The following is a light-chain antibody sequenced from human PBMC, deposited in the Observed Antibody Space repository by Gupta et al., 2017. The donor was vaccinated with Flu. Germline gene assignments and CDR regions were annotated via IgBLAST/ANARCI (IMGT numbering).Light chain of an antibody. Sequence: VGNYNLVSWYQQLPDTPPKLIIYEVSERPSGISNRFSGSKSGTTASLTISGLQAEDDDDYYCCSFAGCTEVFGTGTKVTVV. CDR3: CSFAGCTEV. CDR1: VGNYNL. V-gene: IGLV2-23*02. CDR2: EVS. J-gene: IGLJ1*01.